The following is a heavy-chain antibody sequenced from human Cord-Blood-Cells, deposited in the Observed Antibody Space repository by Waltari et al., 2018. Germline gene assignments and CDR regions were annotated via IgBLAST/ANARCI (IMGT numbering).Heavy chain of an antibody. V-gene: IGHV4-59*01. J-gene: IGHJ5*02. CDR1: GGSISSYY. D-gene: IGHD2-15*01. CDR2: IYYRGST. Sequence: QVQLQESGPGLVKPSETLSLTCTVSGGSISSYYWSWIRQPPGRGLEWIGYIYYRGSTNYNPALKGRVTISVDTSKNQFSLKLSSVTAADTAVYYCARGGIYCSGGSCYSWFDPWGQGTLVTVSS. CDR3: ARGGIYCSGGSCYSWFDP.